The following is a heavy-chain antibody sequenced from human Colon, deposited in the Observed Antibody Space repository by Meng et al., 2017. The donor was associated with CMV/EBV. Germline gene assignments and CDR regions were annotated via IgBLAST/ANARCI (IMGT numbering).Heavy chain of an antibody. CDR1: GLTFSDSF. CDR3: ANVFDYDFWGGPDS. D-gene: IGHD3-3*01. V-gene: IGHV3-30*02. CDR2: IRYDGSNK. J-gene: IGHJ4*02. Sequence: GESLKISCTASGLTFSDSFMSWVRQAPGKGLEWAAFIRYDGSNKYYADSVKGRFTISRDNSKNMLYLQMNSLRAEDTAVYYCANVFDYDFWGGPDSWGQGTLVTVSS.